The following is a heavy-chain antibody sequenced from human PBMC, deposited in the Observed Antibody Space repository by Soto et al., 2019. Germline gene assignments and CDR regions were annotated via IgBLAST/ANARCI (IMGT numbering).Heavy chain of an antibody. CDR1: GYTFTSYG. CDR2: INTYNGNT. Sequence: QVQLVQSGAEVKKPGASVKVSCKASGYTFTSYGISWVRQAPGQGLQWMGWINTYNGNTDYEQRLQGRVTWTTDTSTSTAYMELRSLRSDDSAVYYCARVAASGSYSDNWFDPWGQGTLVTVSS. D-gene: IGHD3-10*01. V-gene: IGHV1-18*01. J-gene: IGHJ5*02. CDR3: ARVAASGSYSDNWFDP.